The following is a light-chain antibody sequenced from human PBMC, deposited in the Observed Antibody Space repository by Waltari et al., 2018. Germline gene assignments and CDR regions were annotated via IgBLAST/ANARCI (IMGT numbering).Light chain of an antibody. V-gene: IGKV1-5*03. Sequence: DIQMTQSPSTLSASVGDRVTITCRASQTIDSWLAWYQQKPGKAPNLLIYKASSLESVVPSRFSGSGSGTEFSLTISSLQPDDSATYYCQQYKSSWLTFGGGTKVEIK. J-gene: IGKJ4*01. CDR1: QTIDSW. CDR2: KAS. CDR3: QQYKSSWLT.